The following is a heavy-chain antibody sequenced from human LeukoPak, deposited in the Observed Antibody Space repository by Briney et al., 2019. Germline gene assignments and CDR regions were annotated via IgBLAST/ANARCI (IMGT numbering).Heavy chain of an antibody. CDR2: IRYDGSNK. J-gene: IGHJ4*02. Sequence: PGGSLRLSCAASGFTFDDYGLSWVRQAPGKGLEWVAFIRYDGSNKYYADSVKGRFTISRDNSKNTLYLQMNSLRAEDTAVYYCAKALANYYDSSGYGYWGQGTLVTVSS. V-gene: IGHV3-30*02. D-gene: IGHD3-22*01. CDR1: GFTFDDYG. CDR3: AKALANYYDSSGYGY.